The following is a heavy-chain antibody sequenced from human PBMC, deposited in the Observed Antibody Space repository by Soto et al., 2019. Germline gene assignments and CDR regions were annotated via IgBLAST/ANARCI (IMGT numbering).Heavy chain of an antibody. D-gene: IGHD4-17*01. J-gene: IGHJ4*02. CDR2: IWYDGSNK. V-gene: IGHV3-33*01. Sequence: QVQLAESGGGVVQPGRSLRLSCAASGFTFSSYGMHWVRQAPGKGLEWVAVIWYDGSNKYYADSVKGRFTISIDNSKNTLYLQMNSLRDEDTAVYYCARTDYGGTYVDYWGQGTLVTVSS. CDR3: ARTDYGGTYVDY. CDR1: GFTFSSYG.